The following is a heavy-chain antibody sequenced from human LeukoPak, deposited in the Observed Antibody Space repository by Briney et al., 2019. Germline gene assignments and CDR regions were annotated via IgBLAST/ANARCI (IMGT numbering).Heavy chain of an antibody. CDR1: GVSFSGYY. CDR3: ARGHRRPGSVLRYFDWSPSFYYYYGMDV. J-gene: IGHJ6*02. V-gene: IGHV4-34*01. CDR2: INHSGST. D-gene: IGHD3-9*01. Sequence: SETLSLTCAVYGVSFSGYYWSWNRQPPGKGLEWSGEINHSGSTNYNPSLKSRVTISVDTSKNQFSLKLSSVTPAHTAVYSCARGHRRPGSVLRYFDWSPSFYYYYGMDVWGQGTTVTVSS.